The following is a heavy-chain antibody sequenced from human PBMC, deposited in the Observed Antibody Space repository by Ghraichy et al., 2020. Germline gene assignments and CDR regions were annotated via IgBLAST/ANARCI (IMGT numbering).Heavy chain of an antibody. J-gene: IGHJ4*02. CDR3: AKGGSVVVVAATDY. CDR1: GFTFSSYA. V-gene: IGHV3-23*01. Sequence: GGSLRLSCAASGFTFSSYAMSWVRQAPGKGLEWVSAISGSGGSTYYADSVKGRFTISRDNSKNTLYLQMNSLRAEDTAVYYCAKGGSVVVVAATDYWGQGTLVTVSS. D-gene: IGHD2-15*01. CDR2: ISGSGGST.